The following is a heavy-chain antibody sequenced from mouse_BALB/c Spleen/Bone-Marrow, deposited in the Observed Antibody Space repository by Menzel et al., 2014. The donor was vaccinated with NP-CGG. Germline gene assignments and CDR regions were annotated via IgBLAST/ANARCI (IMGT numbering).Heavy chain of an antibody. Sequence: ELVKPGASVKLPCKASGYTFTSYWINWIKQRPGQGIEWIGRIAPGSGSTYYNEMFKGKATLIVDTSSSTAYIQLSSLSSEDSAVYFCARGGLHYFDYWGQGTTLTVSS. D-gene: IGHD3-3*01. CDR1: GYTFTSYW. V-gene: IGHV1S41*01. CDR3: ARGGLHYFDY. J-gene: IGHJ2*01. CDR2: IAPGSGST.